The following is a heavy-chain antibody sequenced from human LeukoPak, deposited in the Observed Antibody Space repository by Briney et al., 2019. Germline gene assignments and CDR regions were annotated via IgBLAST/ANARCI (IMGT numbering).Heavy chain of an antibody. J-gene: IGHJ4*02. Sequence: ASVKVSCKASGYTFTSYAICWVRSAPGEGLEWMGWINAYNGNTNYAQKLQGRVTMTTDTSTSTAYMELRSLRSDDTAVYYCARGDPTPDYWGQGTLVTVSS. D-gene: IGHD2-15*01. CDR2: INAYNGNT. V-gene: IGHV1-18*01. CDR1: GYTFTSYA. CDR3: ARGDPTPDY.